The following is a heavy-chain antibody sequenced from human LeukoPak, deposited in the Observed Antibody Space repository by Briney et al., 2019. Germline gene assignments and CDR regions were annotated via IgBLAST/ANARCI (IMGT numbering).Heavy chain of an antibody. D-gene: IGHD3-22*01. Sequence: GASVKVSCKASGYLFSFYIITLVRQVPGQGLEWMGWINPHNGDTYYTESLQGRLTLTTSESTNTAGMELTSLRSDDTAVYYCVRRGSSCYYPFEYWGQGTLVTVSS. CDR1: GYLFSFYI. J-gene: IGHJ4*02. V-gene: IGHV1-18*04. CDR2: INPHNGDT. CDR3: VRRGSSCYYPFEY.